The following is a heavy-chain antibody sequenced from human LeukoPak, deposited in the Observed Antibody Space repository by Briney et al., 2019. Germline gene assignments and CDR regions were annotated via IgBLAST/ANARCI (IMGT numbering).Heavy chain of an antibody. J-gene: IGHJ3*02. CDR1: GYTLTELS. D-gene: IGHD5-18*01. V-gene: IGHV1-24*01. CDR3: ATDGESGGYSFKNAFDI. CDR2: FDPEDGET. Sequence: ASVKVSCKVSGYTLTELSMHWVRQAPGKGLEWMGGFDPEDGETIYAQKFQGRVTMTEDTSTDTAYMELSGLRSEDTAVYYCATDGESGGYSFKNAFDIWGQGTMVTVSS.